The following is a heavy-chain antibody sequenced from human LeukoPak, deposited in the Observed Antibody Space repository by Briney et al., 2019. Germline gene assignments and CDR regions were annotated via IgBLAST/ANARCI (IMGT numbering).Heavy chain of an antibody. D-gene: IGHD2-15*01. CDR1: GFTFDDYA. Sequence: GSLRLSCAASGFTFDDYAMHWVRQAPGKGLEWIGYIYYSGSTNYNPSLKSRVTISVDTSKNQFSLKLSSVTAADTAVYYCARDDCSGGSCYTAYWDQGTLVTVSS. CDR2: IYYSGST. V-gene: IGHV4-59*01. J-gene: IGHJ4*02. CDR3: ARDDCSGGSCYTAY.